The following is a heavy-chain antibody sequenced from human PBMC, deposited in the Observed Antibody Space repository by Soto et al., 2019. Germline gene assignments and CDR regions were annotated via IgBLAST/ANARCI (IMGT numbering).Heavy chain of an antibody. J-gene: IGHJ4*02. D-gene: IGHD3-9*01. V-gene: IGHV3-23*01. Sequence: PGGSLRLSCAASGFTFSSYAMSWVRQAPGKGLEWVSAISGSGGSTYYADSVKGRFTISRDNSKNTLYLQMNSLRAEDTAVYYCAKDHKEYYDILTGYYKAVPGAYWGQGTLVTVSS. CDR2: ISGSGGST. CDR1: GFTFSSYA. CDR3: AKDHKEYYDILTGYYKAVPGAY.